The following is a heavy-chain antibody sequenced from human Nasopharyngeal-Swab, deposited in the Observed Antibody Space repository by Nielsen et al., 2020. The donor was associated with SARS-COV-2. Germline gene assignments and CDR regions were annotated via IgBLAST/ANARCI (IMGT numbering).Heavy chain of an antibody. Sequence: WIRQPPGKGLEWVSSISSSSSYIYYADSVKGRFTISRDNAKNSLYLQMNSLRAEDTAVYYCARDSRGYGGYVYYYGMDVWGQGTTVTVSS. CDR2: ISSSSSYI. D-gene: IGHD4-17*01. J-gene: IGHJ6*02. CDR3: ARDSRGYGGYVYYYGMDV. V-gene: IGHV3-21*01.